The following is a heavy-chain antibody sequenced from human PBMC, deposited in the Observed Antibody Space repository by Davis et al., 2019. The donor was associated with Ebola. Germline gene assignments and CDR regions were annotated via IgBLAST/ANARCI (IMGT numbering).Heavy chain of an antibody. J-gene: IGHJ4*02. CDR2: ISSSSSTI. CDR1: GFTFSSYS. CDR3: ARESGPAYFDY. D-gene: IGHD3-10*01. V-gene: IGHV3-48*01. Sequence: GESLKISCAASGFTFSSYSMNWVRQAPGKGLEWVSYISSSSSTIYYADSVKGRFTISRDNAKNSLYLQMNSLRPEDTAVYYCARESGPAYFDYWGQGTLVTVSS.